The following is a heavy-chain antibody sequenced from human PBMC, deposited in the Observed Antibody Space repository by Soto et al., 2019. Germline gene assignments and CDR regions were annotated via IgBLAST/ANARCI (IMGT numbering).Heavy chain of an antibody. D-gene: IGHD6-13*01. V-gene: IGHV4-59*01. CDR2: IYYSGST. CDR3: ARVIAAAGTVYYYYYYMDV. J-gene: IGHJ6*03. CDR1: GGSISSYY. Sequence: PSETLSLTCTVSGGSISSYYWSWIRQPPGKGLGWIGYIYYSGSTNYNPSLKSRVTISVDTSKNQFSLKLSSVTAADTAVYYCARVIAAAGTVYYYYYYMDVWGKGTTVTVSS.